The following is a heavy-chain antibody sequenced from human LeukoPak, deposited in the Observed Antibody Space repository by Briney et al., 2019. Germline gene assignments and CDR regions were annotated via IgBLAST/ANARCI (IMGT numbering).Heavy chain of an antibody. CDR2: INPNSGGT. Sequence: VASVKVSCKASGYTFTGYYMHWVRQAPGQGLEWMGWINPNSGGTNYAQKFQGRVTMTRDTSISTAYMELSRLRSDDTAVYYCARVLGSSDYYYYYYMDVWGKGTTVTVSS. D-gene: IGHD3-3*02. J-gene: IGHJ6*03. V-gene: IGHV1-2*02. CDR1: GYTFTGYY. CDR3: ARVLGSSDYYYYYYMDV.